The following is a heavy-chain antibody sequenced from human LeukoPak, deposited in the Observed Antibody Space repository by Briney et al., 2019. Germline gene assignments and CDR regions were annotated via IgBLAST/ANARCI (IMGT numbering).Heavy chain of an antibody. CDR3: ARDAVADNDYDY. V-gene: IGHV3-66*01. CDR1: GFTFNNYA. J-gene: IGHJ4*02. D-gene: IGHD6-19*01. CDR2: IYSGGST. Sequence: RPGGSLRLPCAASGFTFNNYALSWVRQAPGKGLEWVSVIYSGGSTYYADSVKGRFTISRDNSKNTLYLQMNSLRAEDTAVYYCARDAVADNDYDYWGQGTLVTVSS.